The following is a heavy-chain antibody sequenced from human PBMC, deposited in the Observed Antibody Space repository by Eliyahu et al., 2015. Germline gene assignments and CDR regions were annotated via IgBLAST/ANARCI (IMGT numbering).Heavy chain of an antibody. Sequence: QLQLQESGPGLVKPSETLSLTCTVSXXXISSSSXYWGWXRQPPGKGLEWXGSIYYSGSTYYNPSLKSRVTISVDTSKNQFSLKLSSVTAADTAVYNCARLLTESGDSKTYYFDYWGQGTLVTVSS. CDR1: XXXISSSSXY. V-gene: IGHV4-39*01. J-gene: IGHJ4*02. CDR3: ARLLTESGDSKTYYFDY. CDR2: IYYSGST. D-gene: IGHD3-22*01.